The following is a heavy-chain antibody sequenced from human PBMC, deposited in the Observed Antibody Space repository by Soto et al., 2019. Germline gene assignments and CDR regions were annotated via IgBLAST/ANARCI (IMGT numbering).Heavy chain of an antibody. CDR3: ARKDVAFDY. V-gene: IGHV3-33*01. J-gene: IGHJ4*02. D-gene: IGHD5-12*01. Sequence: GGSLRLSCAASGFTFSSYGMHWVRQAPGKGLEWVAVIWYDGSNKDYADSVKGRFTISRDNSKNMLYVQMNSLRDEDTAVYYCARKDVAFDYWGQGIPVTVSS. CDR1: GFTFSSYG. CDR2: IWYDGSNK.